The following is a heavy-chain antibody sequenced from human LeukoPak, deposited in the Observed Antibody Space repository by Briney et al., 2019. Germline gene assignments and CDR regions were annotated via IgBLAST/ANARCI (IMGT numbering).Heavy chain of an antibody. CDR3: ARDLSGGYCSDY. Sequence: GGSLRLSCAASGFTFSSHGIHWVRQAPGKGLEWVAVISHDGSNKCYADSVKGRFTISRDNSKNVVYLQMNSLRAEDTALYYCARDLSGGYCSDYWGQGTLVTVSS. CDR1: GFTFSSHG. J-gene: IGHJ4*02. D-gene: IGHD5-18*01. V-gene: IGHV3-30*03. CDR2: ISHDGSNK.